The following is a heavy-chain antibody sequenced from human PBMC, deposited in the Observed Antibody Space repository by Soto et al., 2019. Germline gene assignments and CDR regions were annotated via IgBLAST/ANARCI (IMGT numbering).Heavy chain of an antibody. Sequence: GGSLRLSCAASGFTFSGYGMHWVRQAPGKGLEWVAVIWYDGSNKYYADSVKGRFTISRDNSKNTLYLQMNSLRAEDTAVYYCARAPYDYIWGSPVDYWGQGTLVTVSS. CDR2: IWYDGSNK. D-gene: IGHD3-16*01. V-gene: IGHV3-33*01. J-gene: IGHJ4*02. CDR3: ARAPYDYIWGSPVDY. CDR1: GFTFSGYG.